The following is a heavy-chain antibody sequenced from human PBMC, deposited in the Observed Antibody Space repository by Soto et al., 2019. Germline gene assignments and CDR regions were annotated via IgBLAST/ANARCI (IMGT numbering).Heavy chain of an antibody. J-gene: IGHJ6*02. V-gene: IGHV4-31*03. CDR1: GGSTGSRGHH. CDR3: ARDYGYCSSTSCDYGYYCGMDV. D-gene: IGHD2-2*01. CDR2: LFHIGSA. Sequence: TWSLTRTVSGGSTGSRGHHWLWIREHPGQVLQWIGHLFHIGSAYYNPSLKSRVTISVDTSQNPVSLKLSSVTAADTAVYYCARDYGYCSSTSCDYGYYCGMDVWGQGTTV.